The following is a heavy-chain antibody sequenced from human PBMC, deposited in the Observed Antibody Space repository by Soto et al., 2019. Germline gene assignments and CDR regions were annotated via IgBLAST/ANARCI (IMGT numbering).Heavy chain of an antibody. J-gene: IGHJ6*02. D-gene: IGHD6-6*01. CDR1: GGTFSSYA. CDR2: IIPIFGTT. Sequence: SVKVSCKASGGTFSSYAISWVRQAPGQGLEWMGGIIPIFGTTNYAQKFQGRVTITRDTSASTAYMELSSLRSEDTAVYYCARSIAAPSKYYYYYYGMDVWGQGTTVTVSS. CDR3: ARSIAAPSKYYYYYYGMDV. V-gene: IGHV1-69*05.